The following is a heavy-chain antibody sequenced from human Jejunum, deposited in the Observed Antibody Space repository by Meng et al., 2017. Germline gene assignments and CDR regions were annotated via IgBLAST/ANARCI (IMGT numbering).Heavy chain of an antibody. Sequence: GGSLRLSCAASGFNIVAYDMNWVRQPPGKGLEWVSGINRNGDSTGYTDSVKGRFTISKDNAKNSLYLQMNSLTAEDAAFYYCAALMVRGVGYDWGQGTLVTVSS. CDR2: INRNGDST. D-gene: IGHD3-10*01. CDR3: AALMVRGVGYD. V-gene: IGHV3-20*04. CDR1: GFNIVAYD. J-gene: IGHJ4*02.